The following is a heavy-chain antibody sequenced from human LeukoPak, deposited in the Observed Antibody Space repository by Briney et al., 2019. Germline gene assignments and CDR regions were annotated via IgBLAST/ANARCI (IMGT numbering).Heavy chain of an antibody. CDR2: ISGSGGST. D-gene: IGHD1-26*01. Sequence: GGSLRLSCAASGFTFSSYAMSWVRQALGKGLEWVSAISGSGGSTYYADSVKGRFTISRDNSKNTLYLQMNSLRAEDTAVYYCAKGEWELPTDYYYYGMDVWGQGTTVTVSS. CDR3: AKGEWELPTDYYYYGMDV. J-gene: IGHJ6*02. V-gene: IGHV3-23*01. CDR1: GFTFSSYA.